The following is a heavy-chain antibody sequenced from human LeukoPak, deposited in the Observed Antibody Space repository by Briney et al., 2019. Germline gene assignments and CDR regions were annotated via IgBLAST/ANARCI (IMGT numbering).Heavy chain of an antibody. D-gene: IGHD3-22*01. J-gene: IGHJ4*02. CDR2: IKQDGSEK. CDR3: AHSLPDYYDSSGSYFDY. CDR1: GFTFSSYW. V-gene: IGHV3-7*01. Sequence: GGSLRLSCAASGFTFSSYWMSWVRQAPGKGLEWVANIKQDGSEKYYVDSVKGRFTISRDNAKNSLYLQMNSLRAEDTAVYYCAHSLPDYYDSSGSYFDYWGQGTLVTVSS.